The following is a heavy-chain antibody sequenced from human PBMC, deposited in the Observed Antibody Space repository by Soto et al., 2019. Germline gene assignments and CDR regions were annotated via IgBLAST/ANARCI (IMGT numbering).Heavy chain of an antibody. Sequence: QVQLVESGGGVVQPGRSLRLSCAASGFTFSSYGMHWVRQAPGKGLEWVAVISYDGSNKYYADSVKGRFTISRDNSKNTLYLQINSLRAEDTAVYYCAKDFRFLEWLFDYWGQGTLVTVSS. CDR3: AKDFRFLEWLFDY. CDR2: ISYDGSNK. V-gene: IGHV3-30*18. D-gene: IGHD3-3*01. CDR1: GFTFSSYG. J-gene: IGHJ4*02.